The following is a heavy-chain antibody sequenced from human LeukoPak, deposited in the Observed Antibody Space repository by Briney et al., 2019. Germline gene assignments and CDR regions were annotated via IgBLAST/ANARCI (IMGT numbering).Heavy chain of an antibody. J-gene: IGHJ3*02. Sequence: SVKVSCKASGYTFSSYGISWVRQAPGQGLEWMGGIIPIFGTANYAQKFQGRVTITADESTSTAYMELSSLRSEDTAVYYCARIGSLSGYRDDAFDIWGQGTMVTVSS. CDR2: IIPIFGTA. CDR1: GYTFSSYG. V-gene: IGHV1-69*13. D-gene: IGHD3-22*01. CDR3: ARIGSLSGYRDDAFDI.